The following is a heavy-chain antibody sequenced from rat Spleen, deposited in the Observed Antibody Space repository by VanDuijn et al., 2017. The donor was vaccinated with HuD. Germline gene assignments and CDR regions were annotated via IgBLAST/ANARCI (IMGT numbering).Heavy chain of an antibody. V-gene: IGHV5-31*01. Sequence: EVQLVESGGGLVQPGRSLKLSCVASGFTFNNYWMTWIRQAPGKGLEWVASITNTGGSTYYADSVKGRFTISRDNAKSTLYLQMNSLRSEDTATYYCTRHYYYDGYWFAYWGQGTLVTVSS. CDR3: TRHYYYDGYWFAY. J-gene: IGHJ3*01. CDR2: ITNTGGST. CDR1: GFTFNNYW. D-gene: IGHD1-12*03.